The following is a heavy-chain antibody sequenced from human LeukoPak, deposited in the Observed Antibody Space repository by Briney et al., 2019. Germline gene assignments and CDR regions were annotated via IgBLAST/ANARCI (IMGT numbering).Heavy chain of an antibody. CDR1: GFTFSSYA. CDR2: ISGSGGST. Sequence: GGSLRLSCAASGFTFSSYAMSWVRQAPGKGLEWVSAISGSGGSTYYADSVKGRFTISRDNSKDTLYLQMNSLRAEDTAVYYCAKGDLTYYYGSGSYQWGQGTLVTVSS. V-gene: IGHV3-23*01. CDR3: AKGDLTYYYGSGSYQ. D-gene: IGHD3-10*01. J-gene: IGHJ4*02.